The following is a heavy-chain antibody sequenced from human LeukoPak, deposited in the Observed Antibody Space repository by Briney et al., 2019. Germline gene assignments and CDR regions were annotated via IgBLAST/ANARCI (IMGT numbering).Heavy chain of an antibody. Sequence: GGSLRLSCAASGFTFSSYSMNWVRQAPGKGLEWVSYISSSSSTIYYADSVKGRFTISRDNAKNSLYLQMNSLRAEDTAVYYCARGPCSGGSCSFLYYYYMDVWGKGTTVTVSS. CDR2: ISSSSSTI. V-gene: IGHV3-48*01. D-gene: IGHD2-15*01. J-gene: IGHJ6*03. CDR3: ARGPCSGGSCSFLYYYYMDV. CDR1: GFTFSSYS.